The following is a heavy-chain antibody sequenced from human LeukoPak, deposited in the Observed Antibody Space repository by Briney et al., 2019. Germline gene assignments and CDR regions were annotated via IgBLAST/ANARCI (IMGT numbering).Heavy chain of an antibody. J-gene: IGHJ4*02. D-gene: IGHD6-6*01. CDR1: GYSISSGYY. Sequence: SETLSLTCAVSGYSISSGYYWGCIRQPPGKGLEWIGSIYHSGSTYYNPSLKSRVTISVDTSKNQFSLKLSSVTAADTAVYDCVRGGSSSSSYGVDYWGQGTLVTVSS. V-gene: IGHV4-38-2*01. CDR3: VRGGSSSSSYGVDY. CDR2: IYHSGST.